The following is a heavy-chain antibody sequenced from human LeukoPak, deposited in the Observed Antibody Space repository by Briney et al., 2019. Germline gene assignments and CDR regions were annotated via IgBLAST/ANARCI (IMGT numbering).Heavy chain of an antibody. Sequence: GASVKVSCKASGYTFSDYHMHWVRQAPGQGLEWMGWINPNSDDTKYAQKFRGRVTMTRDTSITTAYMDLYRLTSDDTALYYCARARRTRNIYSDYVFLFDYWGQGTLVTVSS. CDR2: INPNSDDT. J-gene: IGHJ4*02. CDR3: ARARRTRNIYSDYVFLFDY. V-gene: IGHV1-2*02. D-gene: IGHD4-11*01. CDR1: GYTFSDYH.